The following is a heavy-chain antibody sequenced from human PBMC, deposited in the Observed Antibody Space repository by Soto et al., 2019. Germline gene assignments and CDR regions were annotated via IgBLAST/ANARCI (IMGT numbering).Heavy chain of an antibody. Sequence: SETLSLTCSVSGSSVRSYAWSWIRQPPAKGLEWIGYLSYSGSTKYNPSLKSRVTISEDASANQFSLRLTSVTAADTAVYYCATEAGVVTTGWFAFWGPGTVVTVSS. J-gene: IGHJ4*02. D-gene: IGHD3-3*01. CDR1: GSSVRSYA. CDR3: ATEAGVVTTGWFAF. CDR2: LSYSGST. V-gene: IGHV4-59*02.